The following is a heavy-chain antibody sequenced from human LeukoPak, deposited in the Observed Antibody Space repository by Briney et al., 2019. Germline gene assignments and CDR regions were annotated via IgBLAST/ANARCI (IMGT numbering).Heavy chain of an antibody. CDR1: GYTFTNYG. CDR2: ISAYNGYT. D-gene: IGHD4-23*01. CDR3: ARDKAVTTEVTQHFQH. J-gene: IGHJ1*01. Sequence: ASVKVSCKASGYTFTNYGISWVRQAPGQGLEWMGLISAYNGYTDYAQKLQFRVTMTTDTSTSTAYMELRSLRSDDTAVYYCARDKAVTTEVTQHFQHWGQGTLVTVSS. V-gene: IGHV1-18*01.